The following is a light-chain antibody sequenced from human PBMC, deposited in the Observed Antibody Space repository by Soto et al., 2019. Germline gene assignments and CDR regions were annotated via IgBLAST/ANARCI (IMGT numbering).Light chain of an antibody. CDR3: SSYTTSNTRQIV. V-gene: IGLV2-14*03. J-gene: IGLJ1*01. CDR2: DVS. CDR1: SSDVVGYNY. Sequence: SVLTQPASLSGSPGQSITISCTGTSSDVVGYNYVSWYQHHPGKAPKLIIYDVSNRPSGVSIRFSGSKSDNTASLTISGLQPEDEADYHCSSYTTSNTRQIVFGTGTKVTVL.